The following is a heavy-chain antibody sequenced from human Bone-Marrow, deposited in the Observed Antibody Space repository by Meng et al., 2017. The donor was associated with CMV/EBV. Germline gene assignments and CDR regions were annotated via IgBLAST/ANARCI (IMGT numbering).Heavy chain of an antibody. CDR3: ARDVYNFWSGSYYGLDV. V-gene: IGHV3-21*01. D-gene: IGHD3-3*01. Sequence: GESLKISCAASGFTFSSYSMNWVRQAPGKGLEWVSSISSSSSYIYYADSVKGRFTISRDNAKNSLYLQMNSLRAEDTAVYYCARDVYNFWSGSYYGLDVWGQGTTVTVSS. CDR2: ISSSSSYI. CDR1: GFTFSSYS. J-gene: IGHJ6*02.